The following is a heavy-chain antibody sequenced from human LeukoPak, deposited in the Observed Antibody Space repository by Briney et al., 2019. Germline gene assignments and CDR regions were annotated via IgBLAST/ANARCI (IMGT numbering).Heavy chain of an antibody. D-gene: IGHD3-22*01. V-gene: IGHV3-23*01. CDR2: ISDIGYTT. Sequence: GGSLSLSCAASGFTFSTYAMSWVRRAPGKGLEWVSSISDIGYTTYYADSVRGRFTISRDNSKNTVYLQMIGLRAEDTAVYFCAKYYYDSSGYYDAAPLDSWGQGTLVTVFS. CDR1: GFTFSTYA. CDR3: AKYYYDSSGYYDAAPLDS. J-gene: IGHJ4*02.